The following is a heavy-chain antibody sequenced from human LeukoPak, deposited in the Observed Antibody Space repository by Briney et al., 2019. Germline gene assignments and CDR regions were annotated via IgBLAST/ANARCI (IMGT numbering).Heavy chain of an antibody. Sequence: GGSLRLSCAASGFTFSSYAMSWVRQAPGKGLEWVSAISGSGGSTYYADSVKGRFTISRDNSKNTLYLQMNSLRAEDTAVYYCAKGGSYYYDSSGYYYDYFDYWGQGTLVTVSS. CDR1: GFTFSSYA. V-gene: IGHV3-23*01. CDR2: ISGSGGST. J-gene: IGHJ4*02. D-gene: IGHD3-22*01. CDR3: AKGGSYYYDSSGYYYDYFDY.